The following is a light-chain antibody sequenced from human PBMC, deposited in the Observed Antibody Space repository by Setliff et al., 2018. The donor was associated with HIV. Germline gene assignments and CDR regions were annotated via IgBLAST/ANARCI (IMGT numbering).Light chain of an antibody. CDR2: EVN. J-gene: IGLJ1*01. Sequence: QSALAQPPSASGSLGQSVNISCTGTSSDVGGYDYVSWYQHHPGKAPKVMIYEVNKRPSGVPDRFSGSKSGNTASLTVSGLQAEDEADYYCSSFAGSLYVFGSGTKVTV. CDR3: SSFAGSLYV. V-gene: IGLV2-8*01. CDR1: SSDVGGYDY.